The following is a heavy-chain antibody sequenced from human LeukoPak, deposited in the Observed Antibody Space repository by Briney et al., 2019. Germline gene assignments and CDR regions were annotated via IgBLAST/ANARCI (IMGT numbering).Heavy chain of an antibody. J-gene: IGHJ4*02. CDR1: GYTFTSYD. D-gene: IGHD3-9*01. CDR2: MNPNSGNT. CDR3: ARGHTYYDILTGYSPDCYFDY. Sequence: ASVKVSCKASGYTFTSYDINWGRQATGQGLEWMGWMNPNSGNTGYAQKFQGRGTITRNTSISTAHMELSSLRSEDTAVYYCARGHTYYDILTGYSPDCYFDYWGQGTLVTVSS. V-gene: IGHV1-8*03.